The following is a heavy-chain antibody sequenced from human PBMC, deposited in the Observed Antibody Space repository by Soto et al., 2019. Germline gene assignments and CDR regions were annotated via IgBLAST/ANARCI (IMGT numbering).Heavy chain of an antibody. CDR3: ARDQVPRY. CDR1: GGSISSYY. CDR2: IYYSGST. Sequence: QVQLQESGPGLVKPSETLSLTCTVSGGSISSYYWSWIRQPPGKGLEWIGYIYYSGSTNYNPSLKSRVTISVDTSKNQFSLKLSSVTAADTAVYYCARDQVPRYWGQGTLVTVSS. V-gene: IGHV4-59*01. J-gene: IGHJ4*02.